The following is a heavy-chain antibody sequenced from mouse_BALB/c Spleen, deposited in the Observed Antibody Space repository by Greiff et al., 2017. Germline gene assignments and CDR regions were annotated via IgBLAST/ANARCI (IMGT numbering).Heavy chain of an antibody. CDR3: ARDYYDWFAY. V-gene: IGHV5-6-3*01. CDR1: GFTFSSYG. J-gene: IGHJ3*01. Sequence: EVKLMESGGGLVQPGGSLKLSCAASGFTFSSYGMSWVRQTPDKRLELVATINSNGGSTYYPDSVKGRFTISRDNAKNTLYLQMSSLKSEDTAMYYCARDYYDWFAYWGQGTLVTVSA. CDR2: INSNGGST. D-gene: IGHD2-4*01.